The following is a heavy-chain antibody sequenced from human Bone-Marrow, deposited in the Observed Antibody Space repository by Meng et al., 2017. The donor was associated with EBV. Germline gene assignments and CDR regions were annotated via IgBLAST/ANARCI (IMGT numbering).Heavy chain of an antibody. Sequence: QAQLVQSGAEVTKPGSSVKVSCRASGGTFGSYGITWIRQAPGQGLEWMGGTIPMYGVLNSAPKFQHRVTIIADKSTGVVFMELRSLTYEDTAVYYCARDHGSLDLGYFDYWGQGSLVTVSS. J-gene: IGHJ4*02. CDR1: GGTFGSYG. CDR2: TIPMYGVL. CDR3: ARDHGSLDLGYFDY. D-gene: IGHD3-16*02. V-gene: IGHV1-69*17.